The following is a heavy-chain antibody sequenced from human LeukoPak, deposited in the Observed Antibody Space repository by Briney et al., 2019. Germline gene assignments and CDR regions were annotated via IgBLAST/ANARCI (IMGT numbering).Heavy chain of an antibody. D-gene: IGHD3-22*01. CDR1: GFTFSSYW. J-gene: IGHJ4*02. V-gene: IGHV3-7*01. CDR3: ARNSGYSDSSGYYFDY. Sequence: AGSLRLSCAASGFTFSSYWMSWVRQAPGKGLEWVANIKQDGSEKYYVDSVKGRFTISRDNAKNSLYLQMNSLRAEDTAVYYCARNSGYSDSSGYYFDYWGQGSLVTVSS. CDR2: IKQDGSEK.